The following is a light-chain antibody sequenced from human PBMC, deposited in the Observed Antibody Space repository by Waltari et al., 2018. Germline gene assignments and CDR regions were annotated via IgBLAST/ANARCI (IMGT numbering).Light chain of an antibody. CDR1: QSVGRY. CDR2: DAS. Sequence: EIVLTQSPGTLSLSPGARATLSCRASQSVGRYLAWYQQKPGQAPRLLIYDASTRATAIPDRFSGSGSGTDFSLTISRLESEDFAVYYCQKYVNLPATFGQGTKVEIK. J-gene: IGKJ1*01. CDR3: QKYVNLPAT. V-gene: IGKV3-20*01.